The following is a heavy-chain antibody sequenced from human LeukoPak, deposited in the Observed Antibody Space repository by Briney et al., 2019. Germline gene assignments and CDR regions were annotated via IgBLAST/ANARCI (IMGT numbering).Heavy chain of an antibody. D-gene: IGHD3-3*01. CDR2: IRYDGSSK. V-gene: IGHV3-30*02. J-gene: IGHJ3*02. Sequence: PGGSLRLSCAASGFSFSLFGMDWVRQAPGKGLEWVAFIRYDGSSKHYADSVKGRFTISSDNSKNTLYLQMNSLRPEDTALYYCAKDRSEFWSGYYDAFDMWGQGTMVTVSS. CDR1: GFSFSLFG. CDR3: AKDRSEFWSGYYDAFDM.